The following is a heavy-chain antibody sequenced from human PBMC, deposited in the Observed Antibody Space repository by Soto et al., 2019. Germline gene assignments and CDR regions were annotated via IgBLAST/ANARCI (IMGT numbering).Heavy chain of an antibody. V-gene: IGHV3-21*01. CDR3: ARELNYYDSSGYHSTEGAH. J-gene: IGHJ4*02. D-gene: IGHD3-22*01. Sequence: EAQLVESGGGLVKPGGSLRLSCAASGFTFTSYTMNWVRQAPGKGLEWVSSISSSSNYIYYADSVKGRFTISRDNAKNSLYLQINSLRAEDTAVYYCARELNYYDSSGYHSTEGAHWGQGTLVTVSS. CDR1: GFTFTSYT. CDR2: ISSSSNYI.